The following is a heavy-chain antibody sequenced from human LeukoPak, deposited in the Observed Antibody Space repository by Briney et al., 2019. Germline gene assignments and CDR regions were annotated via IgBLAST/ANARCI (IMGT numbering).Heavy chain of an antibody. CDR2: IYSDGST. Sequence: GGSLRLSCTASGFTFSSYWMHWVRQAPGKGLEWVSVIYSDGSTYYADSVKGRFTISRDNSKNTLYLQMNSLRAEDSAVYYCARERAPGGLDYYHYYGMDVWGQGTKVTVSS. D-gene: IGHD3-16*01. CDR3: ARERAPGGLDYYHYYGMDV. V-gene: IGHV3-53*01. CDR1: GFTFSSYW. J-gene: IGHJ6*02.